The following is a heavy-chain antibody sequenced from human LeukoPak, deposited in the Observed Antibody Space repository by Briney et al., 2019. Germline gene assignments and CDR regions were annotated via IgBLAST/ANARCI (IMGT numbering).Heavy chain of an antibody. CDR3: ARDHRYCSGGSCYSPDDAFDI. D-gene: IGHD2-15*01. CDR2: ISYDGGNK. V-gene: IGHV3-30*04. Sequence: GGSLRLSCAASGFTFSSYAMHWVRQAPGKGLEWVAVISYDGGNKYYADSVKGRFTISRDNSKNTLYLQMNSLRAEDTAVYYCARDHRYCSGGSCYSPDDAFDIWGQGTMVTVSS. J-gene: IGHJ3*02. CDR1: GFTFSSYA.